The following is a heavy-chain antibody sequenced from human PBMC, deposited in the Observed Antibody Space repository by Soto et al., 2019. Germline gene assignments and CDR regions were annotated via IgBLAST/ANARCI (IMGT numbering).Heavy chain of an antibody. CDR3: ARDRGYTYGFDF. CDR1: GLTFTSYS. V-gene: IGHV3-48*02. Sequence: EVQLVESGGGLVQPGGSLRLSCAASGLTFTSYSMNWVRQAPGKGLEWVSFISSSSSTIYYADSVKGRFTISRDHAKNSLYLQRNRLRDEDTAVYYCARDRGYTYGFDFWGQGALVTVSS. CDR2: ISSSSSTI. D-gene: IGHD5-18*01. J-gene: IGHJ4*02.